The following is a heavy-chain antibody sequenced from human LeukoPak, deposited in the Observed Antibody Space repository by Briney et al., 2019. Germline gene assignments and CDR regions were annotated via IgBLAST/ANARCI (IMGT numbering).Heavy chain of an antibody. CDR1: GFTFSSYA. CDR3: ARDSLYCSSPSCSLILYHYYMDV. CDR2: ISYDGSNK. V-gene: IGHV3-30-3*01. D-gene: IGHD2-2*01. J-gene: IGHJ6*03. Sequence: KPGGSLRLSCAASGFTFSSYAMHWVRQAPGKGLEWVAVISYDGSNKYYADSVKGRFTISRDNSKNTVYLQMNSLSAEDTAVYYCARDSLYCSSPSCSLILYHYYMDVWGKGTTVTVSS.